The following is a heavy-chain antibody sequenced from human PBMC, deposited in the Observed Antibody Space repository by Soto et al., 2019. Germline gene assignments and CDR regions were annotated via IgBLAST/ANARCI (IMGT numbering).Heavy chain of an antibody. D-gene: IGHD2-8*01. V-gene: IGHV3-30*18. CDR3: ANGCSTGVTCCSIDS. Sequence: QVQLVESGGGVVQPGRSLRLSCAASGFTFSSHGMHWVRQTPGKGLEWVAVLSYDGSSKYYADSVKGRFTTSRDNSNNTLYLQMNSLRVEVRAVYYGANGCSTGVTCCSIDSWGQGTLVTVSS. CDR2: LSYDGSSK. CDR1: GFTFSSHG. J-gene: IGHJ4*02.